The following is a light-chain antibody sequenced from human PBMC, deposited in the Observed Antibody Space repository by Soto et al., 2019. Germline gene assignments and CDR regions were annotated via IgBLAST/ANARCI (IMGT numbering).Light chain of an antibody. CDR2: AAS. CDR3: QQRSNWPPIT. CDR1: QSISSY. V-gene: IGKV3-11*01. J-gene: IGKJ5*01. Sequence: VLTQSPATLSLSPGERATLSCRASQSISSYLAWYQQKPGKAPRLLIYAASNRATGIPARFSGSGSGTDFTLTISSLEPEDFAVYYCQQRSNWPPITFGQGTRLEIK.